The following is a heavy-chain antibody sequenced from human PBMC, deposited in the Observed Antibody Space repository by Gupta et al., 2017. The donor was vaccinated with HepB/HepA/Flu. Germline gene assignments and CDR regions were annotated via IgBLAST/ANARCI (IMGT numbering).Heavy chain of an antibody. Sequence: QVQLVQSGAEVKKPGASVKVSCKASGYTFTSYGISWVRQAPGQGLEWMGWISAYNGNTNYAQKLQGRVTMTTDTSTSTAYMELRSLRSDDTAVYYCARFEVVWGDYSNYYWGVPRFGFDPWGQGTLVTVSS. CDR2: ISAYNGNT. V-gene: IGHV1-18*01. CDR1: GYTFTSYG. J-gene: IGHJ5*02. CDR3: ARFEVVWGDYSNYYWGVPRFGFDP. D-gene: IGHD4-11*01.